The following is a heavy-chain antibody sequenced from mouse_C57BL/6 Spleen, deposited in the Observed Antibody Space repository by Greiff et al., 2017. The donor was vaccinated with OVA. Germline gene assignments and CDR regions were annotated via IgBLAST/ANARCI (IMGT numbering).Heavy chain of an antibody. CDR2: IYPGSGNT. CDR1: GYTFTDYY. Sequence: QVQLKESGAELVRPGASVKLSCKASGYTFTDYYINWVKQRPGQGLEWIARIYPGSGNTYYNEKFKGKATLTAEKSSSTAYMQLSSLTSEDSAVYFCAREDYYGNFYWGQGTTLTVSS. J-gene: IGHJ2*01. D-gene: IGHD2-1*01. CDR3: AREDYYGNFY. V-gene: IGHV1-76*01.